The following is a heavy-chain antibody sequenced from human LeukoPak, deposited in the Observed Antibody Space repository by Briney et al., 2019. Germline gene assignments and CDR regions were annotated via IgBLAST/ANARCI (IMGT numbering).Heavy chain of an antibody. CDR2: IHNSGST. CDR1: GASISTGSSY. J-gene: IGHJ4*02. D-gene: IGHD1-26*01. CDR3: ARERQGGLDY. V-gene: IGHV4-61*10. Sequence: SETLSLTCTVSGASISTGSSYWSWIRQPAGEGLEWIGRIHNSGSTNYNPSLNSRVTISVDTSKNQVSLKLTSVTAADTAVYYCARERQGGLDYWGQGTLVTVSS.